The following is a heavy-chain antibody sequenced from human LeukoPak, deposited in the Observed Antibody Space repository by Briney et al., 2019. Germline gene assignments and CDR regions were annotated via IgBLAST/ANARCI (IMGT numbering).Heavy chain of an antibody. Sequence: KPSETLSLTCTVSGGSISSYYWSWIRQPAGKGLEWIGRIYSSGSTNYNPSLKSRVTISVDTSKNQFSLELTSVTAADTAVYYCAYLRGIAAAGVDYWGQGTLVTVSS. J-gene: IGHJ4*02. CDR1: GGSISSYY. V-gene: IGHV4-4*07. CDR2: IYSSGST. CDR3: AYLRGIAAAGVDY. D-gene: IGHD6-13*01.